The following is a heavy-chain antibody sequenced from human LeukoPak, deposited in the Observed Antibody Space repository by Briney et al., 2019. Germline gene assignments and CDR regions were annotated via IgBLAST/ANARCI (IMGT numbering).Heavy chain of an antibody. CDR2: IKQDGSEK. CDR3: ARGGHSSSWTGNWFDP. V-gene: IGHV3-7*01. D-gene: IGHD6-13*01. Sequence: GGSLRLSCAASGFTFSSYWMSWVRQAPGKGLEWVANIKQDGSEKYYVDSVKGRFTISRDNAKNSLYLQMNSLRAEDTAVYYCARGGHSSSWTGNWFDPWGQGTLVTVSS. CDR1: GFTFSSYW. J-gene: IGHJ5*02.